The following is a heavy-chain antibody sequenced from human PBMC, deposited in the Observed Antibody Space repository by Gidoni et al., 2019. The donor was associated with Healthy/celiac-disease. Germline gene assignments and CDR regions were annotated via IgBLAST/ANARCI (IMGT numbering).Heavy chain of an antibody. J-gene: IGHJ6*03. CDR3: ARGRIAARDYYYYYYMDV. D-gene: IGHD6-6*01. CDR2: INHSGST. V-gene: IGHV4-34*01. Sequence: QVQLQQSGAGLLKASETLSLTCAVYGGSLSGSYWSWIRQPPAKGLGWIGEINHSGSTNYNPSLTSRVTISVDTSKNQFSLKLSSVTAADTAVYYCARGRIAARDYYYYYYMDVWGKGTTVTVSS. CDR1: GGSLSGSY.